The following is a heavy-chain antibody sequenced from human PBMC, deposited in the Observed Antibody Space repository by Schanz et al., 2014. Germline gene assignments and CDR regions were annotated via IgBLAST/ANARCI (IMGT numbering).Heavy chain of an antibody. D-gene: IGHD2-15*01. CDR2: ISSSGSYI. V-gene: IGHV3-21*04. CDR3: AKGMGYCSGGTCYDYYYYGLDV. J-gene: IGHJ6*02. Sequence: VQLQESGPGLLKPSETLSLTCTVSGGSIRSYFWSWIRQAPGKGLEWVSSISSSGSYIYYADSVKGRFTISRDNSENTLYLQMNSLSADDTAVFYCAKGMGYCSGGTCYDYYYYGLDVWGQGTTVTVSS. CDR1: GGSIRSYF.